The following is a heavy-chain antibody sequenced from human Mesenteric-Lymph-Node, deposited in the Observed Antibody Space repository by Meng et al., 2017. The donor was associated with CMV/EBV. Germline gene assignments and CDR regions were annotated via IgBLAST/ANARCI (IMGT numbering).Heavy chain of an antibody. CDR1: GGSFSSYY. D-gene: IGHD2-2*01. CDR2: IYYSGST. CDR3: AGDCSTYRDDDDFDI. Sequence: SETLSLTCTVSGGSFSSYYWSWIRQPPGKGLEWIGYIYYSGSTNYNPSLKSRVTISVDSSKNQFSLKLTSVTAADTAVYYCAGDCSTYRDDDDFDIWGQGTMVTVSS. J-gene: IGHJ3*02. V-gene: IGHV4-59*01.